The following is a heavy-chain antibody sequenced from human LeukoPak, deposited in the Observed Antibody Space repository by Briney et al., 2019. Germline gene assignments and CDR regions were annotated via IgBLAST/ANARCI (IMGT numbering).Heavy chain of an antibody. V-gene: IGHV3-66*02. J-gene: IGHJ4*02. CDR1: GFTVNSDY. D-gene: IGHD2-8*01. CDR3: ARSVVVMVYALDY. Sequence: GRSLRLSCAASGFTVNSDYMTWVRQAPGKGLEWVSVIYSGGTTYYTDSVKGRFTISRDDSKNMVYLQMNSLRPEDTAVYYCARSVVVMVYALDYWGQGTVVTVSS. CDR2: IYSGGTT.